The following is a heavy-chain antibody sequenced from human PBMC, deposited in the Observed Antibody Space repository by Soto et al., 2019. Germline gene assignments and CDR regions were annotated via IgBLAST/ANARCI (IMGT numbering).Heavy chain of an antibody. Sequence: PGGSLRLSCAAAGFTFSSYSMDWVRQAPGKGLEXVSSISSSSSYIYYADSVKGRFTISRDNAKNSLYLQMNSLRAEDTAVYYCARDSRVTYDFWSGAHDAFDIWGQGTMVTVSS. V-gene: IGHV3-21*01. J-gene: IGHJ3*02. CDR3: ARDSRVTYDFWSGAHDAFDI. D-gene: IGHD3-3*01. CDR2: ISSSSSYI. CDR1: GFTFSSYS.